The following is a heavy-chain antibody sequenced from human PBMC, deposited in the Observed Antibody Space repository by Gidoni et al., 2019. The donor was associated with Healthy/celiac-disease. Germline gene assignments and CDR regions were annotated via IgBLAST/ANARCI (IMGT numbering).Heavy chain of an antibody. D-gene: IGHD6-19*01. CDR1: GGNFSSYA. CDR2: IIPIFGTA. CDR3: ASNDIAVAGMGADY. Sequence: QVQLVQSGAEVKKPGSSVKVSCKASGGNFSSYAISWVRQAPGQGLEWMGGIIPIFGTANYAQKFQGRVTITADESTSTAFMELSSLRSEDTAIYYCASNDIAVAGMGADYWGQGTLVTVSS. V-gene: IGHV1-69*01. J-gene: IGHJ4*02.